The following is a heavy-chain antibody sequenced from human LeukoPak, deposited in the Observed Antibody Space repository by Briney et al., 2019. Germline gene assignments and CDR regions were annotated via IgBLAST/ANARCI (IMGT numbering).Heavy chain of an antibody. CDR2: ISSTSSYI. D-gene: IGHD6-13*01. J-gene: IGHJ4*02. CDR1: GFTFSSCS. CDR3: ARVITDSNSWYGSDY. Sequence: PGGSLRLSCAASGFTFSSCSMNWVRQAPGKGLEWVSAISSTSSYIYYADSVKGRFTISRDNAKNSLYLQMNSLRAEDTAVYYCARVITDSNSWYGSDYWGQGTLVTVSS. V-gene: IGHV3-21*01.